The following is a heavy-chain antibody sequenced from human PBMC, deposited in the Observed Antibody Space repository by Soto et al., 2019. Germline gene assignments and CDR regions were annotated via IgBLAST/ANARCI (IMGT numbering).Heavy chain of an antibody. D-gene: IGHD2-2*02. CDR2: IIPIFGTA. CDR1: GGTFSSYA. J-gene: IGHJ6*02. Sequence: SVKVSCKASGGTFSSYAISWVRQAPGQGLEWMGGIIPIFGTANYAQKFQGRVTITADESTSTAYMELSSLRSEDTAVYYCARENCSSTSCYITDGYYYYGMDVWGQGTTVTVSS. V-gene: IGHV1-69*13. CDR3: ARENCSSTSCYITDGYYYYGMDV.